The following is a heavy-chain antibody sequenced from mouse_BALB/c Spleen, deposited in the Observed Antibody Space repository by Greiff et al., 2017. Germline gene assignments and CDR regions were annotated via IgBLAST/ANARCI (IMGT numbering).Heavy chain of an antibody. J-gene: IGHJ3*01. D-gene: IGHD2-1*01. V-gene: IGHV5-4*02. CDR3: ARGYGNPAWFAY. CDR1: GFTFSDYY. Sequence: EVKLVESGGDLVKPGGSLKLSCAASGFTFSDYYMYWVRQTPEKRLEWVATISDGGSYTYYPDSVKGRFTISRDNAKNNLYLQMSSLKSEDTAMYYCARGYGNPAWFAYWGQGTLVTVSA. CDR2: ISDGGSYT.